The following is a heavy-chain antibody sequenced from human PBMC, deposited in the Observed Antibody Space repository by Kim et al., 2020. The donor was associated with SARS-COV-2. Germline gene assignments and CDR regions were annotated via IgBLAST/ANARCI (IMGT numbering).Heavy chain of an antibody. D-gene: IGHD5-18*01. V-gene: IGHV3-15*01. CDR3: TTASYGYLGGLRDQWLPNYYYYGMDV. CDR1: GFTFSKVW. J-gene: IGHJ6*02. Sequence: GGSLRLSCAVSGFTFSKVWMSWVRQAPGKGLEWVGRIKSKTDGGTTDYVAPVKGRFTISRDDSKNTLYLQMNSLKTEDTAVYYCTTASYGYLGGLRDQWLPNYYYYGMDVWGQGTTVTVSS. CDR2: IKSKTDGGTT.